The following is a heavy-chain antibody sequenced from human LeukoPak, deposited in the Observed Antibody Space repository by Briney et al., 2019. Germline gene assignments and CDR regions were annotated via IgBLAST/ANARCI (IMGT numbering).Heavy chain of an antibody. V-gene: IGHV1-69*05. Sequence: GASVKVSCKASGGTFSSYAISWVRQAPGQGLEWMGGIIPIFGTANYAQKFQGRVTITTDESTSTAYMELSSLRSEGTAVYYCARLGANGAFDIWGQGTMVTVSS. CDR1: GGTFSSYA. CDR2: IIPIFGTA. J-gene: IGHJ3*02. CDR3: ARLGANGAFDI. D-gene: IGHD3-16*01.